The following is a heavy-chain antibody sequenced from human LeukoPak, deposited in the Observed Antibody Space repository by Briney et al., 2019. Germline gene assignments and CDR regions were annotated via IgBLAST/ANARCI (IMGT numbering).Heavy chain of an antibody. V-gene: IGHV4-39*01. CDR1: GGAISSSSYY. J-gene: IGHJ4*02. CDR3: ARHFWSGSHYPDY. D-gene: IGHD3-3*01. CDR2: IYYSGST. Sequence: SETLSLTCTVSGGAISSSSYYWGWIRQPPGKRLEWIGSIYYSGSTYYNPSLKSRVTISVDTSKNQFSLKLSSVTAADTSVYSCARHFWSGSHYPDYWGQGTLVTVSS.